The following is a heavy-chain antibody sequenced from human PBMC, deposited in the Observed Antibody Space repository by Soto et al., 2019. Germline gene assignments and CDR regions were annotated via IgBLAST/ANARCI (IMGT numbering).Heavy chain of an antibody. Sequence: QVQLVQSGAEVKKPGSSVKVSCKASGGTFNSYAINGVRQAPGQGLEWMGGIIPIFGTTNNAQKFQGRVTITADESTSTAYMKLSSLRSEDTAVYYCARSLGAYCGGDCYSGMDVWGQGTTVTVSS. CDR3: ARSLGAYCGGDCYSGMDV. V-gene: IGHV1-69*12. CDR1: GGTFNSYA. J-gene: IGHJ6*02. D-gene: IGHD2-21*02. CDR2: IIPIFGTT.